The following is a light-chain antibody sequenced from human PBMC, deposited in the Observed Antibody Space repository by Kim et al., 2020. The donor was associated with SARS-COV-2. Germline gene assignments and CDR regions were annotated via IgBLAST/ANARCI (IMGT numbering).Light chain of an antibody. Sequence: EIVLTQSPGTLSLSPGERATLSCRASQSVSSSYLAWYRQKPGQAPRLLIYGASSRATGIPDRFSGSGSGTDFTLTISRLEPEDFAVYYCQQYSRSPYTFGQGTKLEI. CDR2: GAS. V-gene: IGKV3-20*01. CDR1: QSVSSSY. J-gene: IGKJ2*01. CDR3: QQYSRSPYT.